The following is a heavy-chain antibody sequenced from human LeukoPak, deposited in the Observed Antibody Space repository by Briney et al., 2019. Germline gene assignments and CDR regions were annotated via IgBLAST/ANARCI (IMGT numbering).Heavy chain of an antibody. D-gene: IGHD3-22*01. J-gene: IGHJ4*02. Sequence: PGGSLRLSCAASGFTFSSYAMDWVRPAPGKGLEWVAVTSYDGSNKYYADSVKGRFTISRDNSKNTLYLQMTSLRAEDTAVYYCARDAGVYYYDSSGYYDYWGQGTLVTVSS. CDR2: TSYDGSNK. V-gene: IGHV3-30*01. CDR1: GFTFSSYA. CDR3: ARDAGVYYYDSSGYYDY.